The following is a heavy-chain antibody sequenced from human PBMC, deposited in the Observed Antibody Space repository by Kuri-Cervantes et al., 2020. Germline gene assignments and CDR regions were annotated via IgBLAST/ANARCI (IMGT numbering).Heavy chain of an antibody. V-gene: IGHV1-18*01. CDR2: ISVYTGYT. D-gene: IGHD6-6*01. J-gene: IGHJ4*02. Sequence: ASVKVSCKASGYSFTSYGISWVRQAPGQGLEWMGWISVYTGYTNYAQKFQGRVTMTTDTSTSTAYMELRSLRSDDTAVYYCARDLRGEAARLDYWGQGTLVTVSS. CDR3: ARDLRGEAARLDY. CDR1: GYSFTSYG.